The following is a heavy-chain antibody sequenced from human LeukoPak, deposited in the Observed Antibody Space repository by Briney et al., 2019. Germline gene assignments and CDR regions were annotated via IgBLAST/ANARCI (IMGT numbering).Heavy chain of an antibody. Sequence: SVKVSCKASGGTFSSYAISWVRQAPGQGLEWMGGIIPIFGTANYAQKFQGRVTITADESTSTAYMELSSLRSEDTAVYYCARDRVSADTAMVYYYYYYGMDVWGQGTTATVSS. CDR2: IIPIFGTA. J-gene: IGHJ6*02. CDR1: GGTFSSYA. D-gene: IGHD5-18*01. V-gene: IGHV1-69*13. CDR3: ARDRVSADTAMVYYYYYYGMDV.